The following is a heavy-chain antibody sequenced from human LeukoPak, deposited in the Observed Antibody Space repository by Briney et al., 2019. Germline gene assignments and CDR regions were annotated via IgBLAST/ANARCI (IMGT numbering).Heavy chain of an antibody. Sequence: TGGSLRLSCAASGFTFSSYAMSWVRQAPGKGLEWVSAISGSGGSTYYADSVKGRFTISRDNSKNTLYLQMNSLRAEDMAVYYCAKVPRELELLYYFDYWGQGTLVTVSS. CDR3: AKVPRELELLYYFDY. CDR2: ISGSGGST. D-gene: IGHD1-7*01. CDR1: GFTFSSYA. J-gene: IGHJ4*02. V-gene: IGHV3-23*01.